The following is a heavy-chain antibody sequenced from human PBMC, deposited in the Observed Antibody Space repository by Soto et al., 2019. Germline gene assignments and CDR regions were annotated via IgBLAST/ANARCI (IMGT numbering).Heavy chain of an antibody. CDR2: IWYDGSNK. V-gene: IGHV3-33*01. D-gene: IGHD6-13*01. Sequence: GSLRLSCAASGFTFSSYGMHWVRQAPGKGLEWVAVIWYDGSNKYYADSVKGRFTISRDNSKNTLYLQMNSLRAEDTAVYYCARGTRASIAAAGFDYWGQGTLVTVSS. J-gene: IGHJ4*02. CDR3: ARGTRASIAAAGFDY. CDR1: GFTFSSYG.